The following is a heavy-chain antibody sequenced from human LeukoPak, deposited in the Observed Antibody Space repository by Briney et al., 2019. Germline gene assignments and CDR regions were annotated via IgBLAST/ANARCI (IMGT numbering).Heavy chain of an antibody. D-gene: IGHD3-3*01. CDR3: TTRIFDLGDDAFDI. CDR1: GYTFTSYG. Sequence: GASVKVSCKASGYTFTSYGINWVRQATGQGLEWMGWMNPNSGNTGYAQKFQGRVTMTRNTSISTAYMELSSLRSEDTAVYYCTTRIFDLGDDAFDIWGQGTMVTVSS. CDR2: MNPNSGNT. J-gene: IGHJ3*02. V-gene: IGHV1-8*01.